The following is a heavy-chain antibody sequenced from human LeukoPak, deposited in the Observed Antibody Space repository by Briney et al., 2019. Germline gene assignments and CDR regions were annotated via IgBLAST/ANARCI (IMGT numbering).Heavy chain of an antibody. D-gene: IGHD1-26*01. J-gene: IGHJ4*02. Sequence: GGSLRHSCAASGFTFSDYYMSWIRQAPGKGLEWVSYISGSITYTSYADSVKGRFTISRDNAKNSLYLQMNSLRPEDTAVYYCATIDERSNSDFDFWGQGTLVTVSS. CDR1: GFTFSDYY. CDR3: ATIDERSNSDFDF. CDR2: ISGSITYT. V-gene: IGHV3-11*06.